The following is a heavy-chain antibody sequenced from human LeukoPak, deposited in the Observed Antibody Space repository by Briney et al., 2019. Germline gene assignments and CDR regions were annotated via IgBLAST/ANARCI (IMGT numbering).Heavy chain of an antibody. CDR1: GYSFTSYW. CDR3: ARRSAATTYTYYFDY. CDR2: IYPGDSDT. Sequence: GESLKISCKGSGYSFTSYWIGWVRQMPGKGLEWMGIIYPGDSDTIYSPFFQGQVTISADKSISTAYLQWSSLKASDTAMYYCARRSAATTYTYYFDYWGQGTLVTVSS. D-gene: IGHD5-12*01. V-gene: IGHV5-51*01. J-gene: IGHJ4*02.